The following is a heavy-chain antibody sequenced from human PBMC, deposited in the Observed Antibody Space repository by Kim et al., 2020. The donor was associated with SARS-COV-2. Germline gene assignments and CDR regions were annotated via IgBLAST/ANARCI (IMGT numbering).Heavy chain of an antibody. CDR1: GFTFSSYG. CDR3: AKDTTLRPYSYGRYYYYYGMDV. CDR2: ISYDGSNK. Sequence: GGSLRLSCAASGFTFSSYGMHWVRQAPGKGLEWVAVISYDGSNKYYADSVKGRFTISRDNSKNTLYLQMNSLRAEDTAVYYCAKDTTLRPYSYGRYYYYYGMDVWGQGTTVTVSS. V-gene: IGHV3-30*18. D-gene: IGHD5-18*01. J-gene: IGHJ6*02.